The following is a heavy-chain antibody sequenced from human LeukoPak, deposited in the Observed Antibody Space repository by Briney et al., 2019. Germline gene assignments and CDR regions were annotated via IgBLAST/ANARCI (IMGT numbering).Heavy chain of an antibody. D-gene: IGHD3-22*01. CDR1: GGSISSYY. CDR3: AREGGHDSSGYSSFDY. V-gene: IGHV4-4*07. Sequence: PSETLSLTCTVSGGSISSYYWSWIRQPAGKGLEWIGRIYTSGSTNYNPSLKSRVTMSVDTSKNQFSLKLSSVTAADTAVYYCAREGGHDSSGYSSFDYWGQGTLVTVSS. J-gene: IGHJ4*02. CDR2: IYTSGST.